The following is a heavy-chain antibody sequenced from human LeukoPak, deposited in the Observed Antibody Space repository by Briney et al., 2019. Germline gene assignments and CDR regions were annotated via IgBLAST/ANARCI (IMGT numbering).Heavy chain of an antibody. CDR3: ARGGPYGDYESPYYYYYYMDV. CDR2: ISAYNGNT. Sequence: GASVKVSCKASGYTFTSYGISWVRQAPGQGLEWMGWISAYNGNTNYAQKLQGRVTMTTDTSTSTAYMELSSLRSEDTAVYYCARGGPYGDYESPYYYYYYMDVWGKGTTVTISS. D-gene: IGHD4-17*01. V-gene: IGHV1-18*01. J-gene: IGHJ6*03. CDR1: GYTFTSYG.